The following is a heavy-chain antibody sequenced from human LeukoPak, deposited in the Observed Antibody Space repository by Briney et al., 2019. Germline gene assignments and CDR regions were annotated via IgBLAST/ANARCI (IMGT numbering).Heavy chain of an antibody. CDR3: ARGGFLEWFRWFDP. CDR1: GGSISSGGYY. V-gene: IGHV4-30-2*01. Sequence: SQTLSLTCTVSGGSISSGGYYWSWIRQPPGKGLEWIGYIYHSGSTYYNPSLKSRVTISVDRSKNQFSLKLSSVTAADTAVYYCARGGFLEWFRWFDPWGQGTLVTVSS. J-gene: IGHJ5*02. CDR2: IYHSGST. D-gene: IGHD3-3*01.